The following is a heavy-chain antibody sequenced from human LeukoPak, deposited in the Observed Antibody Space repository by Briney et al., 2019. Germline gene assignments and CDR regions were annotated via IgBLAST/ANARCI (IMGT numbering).Heavy chain of an antibody. J-gene: IGHJ6*03. CDR2: IYYSGST. CDR1: GGSISSYY. Sequence: SETLSLTCTVSGGSISSYYWSWIRQPPGKGLEWIGYIYYSGSTNYNPSLKSRVTISVDTSKNQFSLKLSSVTAADTAVYYCASLLRLGYYYMDVWGKGTTVTVSS. CDR3: ASLLRLGYYYMDV. D-gene: IGHD3-3*01. V-gene: IGHV4-59*08.